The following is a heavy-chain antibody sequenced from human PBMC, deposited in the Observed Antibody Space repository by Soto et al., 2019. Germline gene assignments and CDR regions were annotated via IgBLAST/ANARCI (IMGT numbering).Heavy chain of an antibody. J-gene: IGHJ4*02. CDR3: TKHFRRGFTKPHFDY. Sequence: PGGSLRLSCAASGFTFNNAWMSWVRQAPGKRLEWVGRIKSKTDGGTTDYAAPVKGRFTISRDDSKNTLYLKMNSLKTEDTAVYYCTKHFRRGFTKPHFDYRGQGTRVTV. CDR2: IKSKTDGGTT. CDR1: GFTFNNAW. V-gene: IGHV3-15*01. D-gene: IGHD3-3*02.